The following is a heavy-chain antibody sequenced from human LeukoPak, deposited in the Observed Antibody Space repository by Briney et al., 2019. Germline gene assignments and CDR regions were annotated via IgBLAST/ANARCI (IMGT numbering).Heavy chain of an antibody. J-gene: IGHJ6*02. D-gene: IGHD2-15*01. CDR3: ARGFGFSPLYYSKSFYYYYGMDV. CDR2: IYSGGST. V-gene: IGHV3-66*01. CDR1: GFTVSSNY. Sequence: GGSLRLSCAASGFTVSSNYMSWVRQAPGKGLEWVSVIYSGGSTYYADSVKGRFTISRDNSKNTLYLQMNSLRAEDTAVYYCARGFGFSPLYYSKSFYYYYGMDVWGQGTTVTVSS.